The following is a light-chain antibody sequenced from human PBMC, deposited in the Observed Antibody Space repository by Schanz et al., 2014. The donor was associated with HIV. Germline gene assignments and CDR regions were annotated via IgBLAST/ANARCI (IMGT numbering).Light chain of an antibody. CDR3: ALYMGSGISV. V-gene: IGLV8-61*01. CDR2: NTD. Sequence: QAVVTQEPSFSVSPGGTVTLTCGLSSGSVSTSYYPTWYRQTPGQPPRTLIYNTDTRSSGVPDRFSGSILGNKAALTITGAQADDECDYYCALYMGSGISVFGGGTKLTVL. J-gene: IGLJ3*02. CDR1: SGSVSTSYY.